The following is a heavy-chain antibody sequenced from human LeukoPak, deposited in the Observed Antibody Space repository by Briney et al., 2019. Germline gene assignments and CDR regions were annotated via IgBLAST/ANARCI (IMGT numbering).Heavy chain of an antibody. CDR1: GYSFTSYW. CDR3: ARHQGSHSYSSPLDY. D-gene: IGHD6-6*01. Sequence: GESLKISCKSSGYSFTSYWIGWVRQMPGKGLEWMGIIYPGDSDTRYSPSFQGQVTISADKSISTAYLQWSSLKASDTAMYYCARHQGSHSYSSPLDYWGQGTLVTVSS. J-gene: IGHJ4*02. CDR2: IYPGDSDT. V-gene: IGHV5-51*01.